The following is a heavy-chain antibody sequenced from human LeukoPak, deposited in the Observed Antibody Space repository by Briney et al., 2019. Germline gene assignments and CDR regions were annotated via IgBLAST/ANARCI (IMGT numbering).Heavy chain of an antibody. D-gene: IGHD5-18*01. CDR3: ERGAKYSYGPPGY. CDR1: GYTFTGYY. V-gene: IGHV1-2*04. J-gene: IGHJ4*02. CDR2: INPNSGGT. Sequence: ASVNVSCKASGYTFTGYYMHWVRQAPGQGLEWMGWINPNSGGTNYAQKFQGWVTMTRDTSISTAYMELSRLRSDDTAVYYCERGAKYSYGPPGYWGQGTLVTVSS.